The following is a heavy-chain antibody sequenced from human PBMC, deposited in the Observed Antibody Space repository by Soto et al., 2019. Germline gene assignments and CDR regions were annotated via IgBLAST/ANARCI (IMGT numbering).Heavy chain of an antibody. Sequence: QVQLVQSGSEVKKPGASVKVSCKASGYTFTSYGISWVRQAPGQGLEWMGWISAYNGNTNYAQKLQGRVTMTTDTSTSTADMEVRSLRSDDTAVYYCARAGLGVPGTGYGMDVWGQGTTVTVSS. CDR1: GYTFTSYG. D-gene: IGHD6-19*01. V-gene: IGHV1-18*01. CDR3: ARAGLGVPGTGYGMDV. J-gene: IGHJ6*02. CDR2: ISAYNGNT.